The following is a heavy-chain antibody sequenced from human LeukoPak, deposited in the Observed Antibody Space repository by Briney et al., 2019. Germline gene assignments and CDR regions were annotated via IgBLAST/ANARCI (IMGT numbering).Heavy chain of an antibody. CDR3: ARAHPTYYYDSSGPFFDY. Sequence: ASVKVSCKASGYTFTSYGISWVRQAPGQGLEGMGWINAYNGNTNYAQKLHGRVTMTTDTSTSTAYIELRSLRSDDTAVYYCARAHPTYYYDSSGPFFDYWGQGTLVTVSS. CDR2: INAYNGNT. D-gene: IGHD3-22*01. CDR1: GYTFTSYG. V-gene: IGHV1-18*01. J-gene: IGHJ4*02.